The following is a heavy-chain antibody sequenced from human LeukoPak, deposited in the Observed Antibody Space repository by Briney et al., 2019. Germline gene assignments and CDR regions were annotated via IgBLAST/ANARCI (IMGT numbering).Heavy chain of an antibody. V-gene: IGHV4-59*12. J-gene: IGHJ4*02. Sequence: SETLSLTCTVSGGPISSYYWSWIRQPPGKGLEWTGYIYYSGSTNYNPPLKSRVTISVDTSKNQFSLKLSSVTAAGTAVYYCARDRSKRWLQLMPYYFDYWGQGTLVTVSS. D-gene: IGHD5-24*01. CDR1: GGPISSYY. CDR2: IYYSGST. CDR3: ARDRSKRWLQLMPYYFDY.